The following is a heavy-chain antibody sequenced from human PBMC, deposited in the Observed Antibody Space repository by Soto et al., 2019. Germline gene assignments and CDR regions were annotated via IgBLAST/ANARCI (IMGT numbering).Heavy chain of an antibody. CDR3: AAAEGYCSSTSCYAPHYYYGMDV. D-gene: IGHD2-2*01. V-gene: IGHV3-23*01. CDR1: GFTFSSYA. CDR2: ISGSGGST. J-gene: IGHJ6*02. Sequence: EVQLLESGGGLVQPGGSVRLSCAASGFTFSSYAMSWVRQAPGKGLEWVSAISGSGGSTYYADSVKGRFTISRDNSKNSLYLQMNSLRAEDTAVDYWAAAEGYCSSTSCYAPHYYYGMDVWGQWTKVTVSS.